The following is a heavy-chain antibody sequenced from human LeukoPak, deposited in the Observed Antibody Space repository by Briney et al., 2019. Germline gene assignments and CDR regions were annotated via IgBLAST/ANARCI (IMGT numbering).Heavy chain of an antibody. CDR1: GDSVSSNGAA. D-gene: IGHD2-21*01. CDR3: ARSTALVGDDWVDP. J-gene: IGHJ5*02. V-gene: IGHV6-1*01. CDR2: TVYRSKWYY. Sequence: SQTLSLTCAISGDSVSSNGAAWNWIRQSPSRGLEWLGRTVYRSKWYYDYAVSVQSRITINADTPKNQFSLHLNSATPEDTAVYYCARSTALVGDDWVDPWGQGTLVTVSS.